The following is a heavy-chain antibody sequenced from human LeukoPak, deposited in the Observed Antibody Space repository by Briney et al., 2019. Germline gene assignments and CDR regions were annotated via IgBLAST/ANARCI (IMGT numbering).Heavy chain of an antibody. CDR1: GFTFDDYA. V-gene: IGHV3-9*01. CDR3: AKSITMVRGVDY. D-gene: IGHD3-10*01. Sequence: GRSLRLSCAASGFTFDDYAMHWVRQAPGKGLEWVSGISWNSGSIGYADSVKGRFTISRDNAKNSLYLQMNSLRAEDTALYYCAKSITMVRGVDYWGQGTLVTVSS. CDR2: ISWNSGSI. J-gene: IGHJ4*02.